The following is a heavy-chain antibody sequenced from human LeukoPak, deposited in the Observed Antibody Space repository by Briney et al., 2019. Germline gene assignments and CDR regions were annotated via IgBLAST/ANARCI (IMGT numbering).Heavy chain of an antibody. CDR1: GFTFSSYS. CDR3: ARGTYYYDSSGYNWFDA. J-gene: IGHJ5*02. V-gene: IGHV3-21*01. CDR2: TSSSSSYI. Sequence: PGGSLRLSCAASGFTFSSYSMNWVRQAPGKGLEWVSSTSSSSSYIYYADSVKGRFTISRDNAKNTLYLQMNSLRAEDTAVYYCARGTYYYDSSGYNWFDAWGQGTLVTVSS. D-gene: IGHD3-22*01.